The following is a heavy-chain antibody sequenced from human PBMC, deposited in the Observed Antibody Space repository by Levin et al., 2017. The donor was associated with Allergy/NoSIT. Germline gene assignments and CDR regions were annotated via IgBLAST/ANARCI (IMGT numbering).Heavy chain of an antibody. D-gene: IGHD2-2*01. CDR3: ARGHYCSSTSCDRGRQY. CDR1: GESFSGYY. Sequence: PSETLSLTCAVSGESFSGYYWSWIRQLPGKGLEWIGEIDHTGSSSYNPSLKSRATISVDTSKNQFSLRLTSVTAADTAVYYCARGHYCSSTSCDRGRQYWGHGNLVTVSS. J-gene: IGHJ1*01. V-gene: IGHV4-34*01. CDR2: IDHTGSS.